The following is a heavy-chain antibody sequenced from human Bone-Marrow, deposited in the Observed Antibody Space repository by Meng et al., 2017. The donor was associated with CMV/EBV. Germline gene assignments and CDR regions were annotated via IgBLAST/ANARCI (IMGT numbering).Heavy chain of an antibody. J-gene: IGHJ4*02. V-gene: IGHV4-39*07. CDR2: VFYSGSK. D-gene: IGHD3-3*02. Sequence: GSLRLSCTVSGASVSSSSFYWAWIRQPPGGGLAWIANVFYSGSKYYSPSLKSRVSISMDMSSNQFSLDMTSVTAADTAVYYYARVRGHFWSGYPYYFDVWGPGMLVTVSS. CDR3: ARVRGHFWSGYPYYFDV. CDR1: GASVSSSSFY.